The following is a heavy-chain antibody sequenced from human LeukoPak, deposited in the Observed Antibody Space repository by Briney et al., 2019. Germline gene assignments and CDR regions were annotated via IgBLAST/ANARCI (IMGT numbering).Heavy chain of an antibody. CDR3: ARLHCSSTSCYGGVGYYFDY. Sequence: GGPLRLSCAPSGFPVSSNYMSGVRQAQGKGLDWVSVIYSGGSTYYADSVKGRFTIYRDNSKRTLYLHVNSLRAEDTTVYHCARLHCSSTSCYGGVGYYFDYWGQGTLVTVSS. V-gene: IGHV3-53*01. CDR1: GFPVSSNY. J-gene: IGHJ4*02. D-gene: IGHD2-2*01. CDR2: IYSGGST.